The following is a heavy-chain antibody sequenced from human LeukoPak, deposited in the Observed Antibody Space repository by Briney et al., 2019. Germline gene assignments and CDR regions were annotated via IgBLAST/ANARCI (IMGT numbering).Heavy chain of an antibody. V-gene: IGHV4-59*01. CDR2: IYYSGRT. J-gene: IGHJ4*02. CDR3: ARYGRVAVAGLGDY. CDR1: GGSISSYY. D-gene: IGHD6-19*01. Sequence: PSETLSLTCTVSGGSISSYYWSWIRQPPGKGLEWIGYIYYSGRTNYNPSLKSRVTISVDTSKNQFSLKLKSVTAADTAVYYCARYGRVAVAGLGDYWGQGTLVTVSS.